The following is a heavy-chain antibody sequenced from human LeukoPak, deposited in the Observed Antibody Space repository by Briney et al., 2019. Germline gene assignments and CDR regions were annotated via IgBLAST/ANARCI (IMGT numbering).Heavy chain of an antibody. J-gene: IGHJ4*02. CDR3: ASFRRRWLAIDY. V-gene: IGHV4-61*08. CDR2: IYYSGGT. CDR1: GGSVTSADYY. Sequence: DPSETLSLTCTVSGGSVTSADYYWSWIRQPPGKGLEWIGDIYYSGGTTYNPSLKRRITISLDTSKNQFSLNLRSVTAADTAVYYCASFRRRWLAIDYWGQGTLVTVSS. D-gene: IGHD6-19*01.